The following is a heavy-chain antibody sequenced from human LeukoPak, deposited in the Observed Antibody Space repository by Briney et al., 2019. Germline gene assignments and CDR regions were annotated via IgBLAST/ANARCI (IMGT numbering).Heavy chain of an antibody. V-gene: IGHV2-5*02. D-gene: IGHD2/OR15-2a*01. CDR1: GFSLSTSGVG. CDR2: IYWDDDK. J-gene: IGHJ5*02. Sequence: SGPTLVKPTQTLTLTCTFSGFSLSTSGVGVGWIRQPPGKALEWLALIYWDDDKRYSPSLKSRLTITKDTSKNQVVLTMTNMDPVDTATYYCAHRRNHIEEDDWFDPWGQGTLVTVSS. CDR3: AHRRNHIEEDDWFDP.